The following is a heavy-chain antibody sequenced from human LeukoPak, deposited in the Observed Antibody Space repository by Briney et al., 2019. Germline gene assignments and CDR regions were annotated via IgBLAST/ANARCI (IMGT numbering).Heavy chain of an antibody. CDR2: IYYSGDT. CDR1: GGSISSYY. CDR3: ARYNAAMSQLCDY. Sequence: SETLSLTCTVSGGSISSYYWSWIRQHPGEGLEWIGYIYYSGDTYYNPSLKSRVTISVDTSANQFSLKLSSVTAADTAVYYCARYNAAMSQLCDYWGQGTLLTVSS. J-gene: IGHJ4*02. V-gene: IGHV4-59*06. D-gene: IGHD5-18*01.